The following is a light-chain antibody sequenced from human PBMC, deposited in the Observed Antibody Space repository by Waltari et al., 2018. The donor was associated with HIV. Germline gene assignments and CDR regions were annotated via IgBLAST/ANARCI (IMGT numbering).Light chain of an antibody. CDR3: ASFTGDNTVM. Sequence: AVTQPASVSGLPGQSTTISCTGDDTDFSLYKFVSWYQQHSGKPPRLILYDVDRRASGVSDRFSVSMSGNTASLTISGLRAEDEGHYYCASFTGDNTVMFGGGTEVTVL. CDR1: DTDFSLYKF. V-gene: IGLV2-14*03. CDR2: DVD. J-gene: IGLJ3*02.